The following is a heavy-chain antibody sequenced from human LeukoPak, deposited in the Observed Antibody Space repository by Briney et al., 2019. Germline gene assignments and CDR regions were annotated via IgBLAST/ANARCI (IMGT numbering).Heavy chain of an antibody. CDR3: ARGTFGDHAFDI. CDR1: GCTFDDYG. CDR2: INWNGGST. V-gene: IGHV3-20*04. J-gene: IGHJ3*02. D-gene: IGHD3-10*01. Sequence: GGSLRLSCAASGCTFDDYGMSWVRQAPGKGLEWVSGINWNGGSTGYADSVKGRFTISRDNAKNSLYLQMNSLRAEDTALYYCARGTFGDHAFDIWGQGTMVTVSS.